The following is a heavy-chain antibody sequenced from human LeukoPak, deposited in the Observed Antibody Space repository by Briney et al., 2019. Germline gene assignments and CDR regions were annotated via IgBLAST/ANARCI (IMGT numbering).Heavy chain of an antibody. CDR3: AKTVFLSGWHFDY. Sequence: PSETLSLTCTVSAGSLNTYYWSWIRQPPGKGLEWIGYIYSTGSTNYNPSLKSRVTIPVDTSKNQFSLKLSSVTAADTAVYYCAKTVFLSGWHFDYWGQGTLVTVSS. V-gene: IGHV4-59*08. J-gene: IGHJ4*02. CDR1: AGSLNTYY. D-gene: IGHD3-3*01. CDR2: IYSTGST.